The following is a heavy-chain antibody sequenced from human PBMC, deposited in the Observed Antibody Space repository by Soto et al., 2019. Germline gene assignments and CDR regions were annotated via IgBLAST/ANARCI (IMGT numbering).Heavy chain of an antibody. Sequence: SSETLSLTCSIYSGSFSGYCWGWIRQPPGKGLEWIGEISQSGNTNYSPSLKSRVSISIDTSKKQFSLNLASVSAADTAVYYCARAPKVSGSSQTRPDFWGQGTLVTVSS. CDR1: SGSFSGYC. V-gene: IGHV4-34*01. CDR2: ISQSGNT. D-gene: IGHD6-6*01. CDR3: ARAPKVSGSSQTRPDF. J-gene: IGHJ4*02.